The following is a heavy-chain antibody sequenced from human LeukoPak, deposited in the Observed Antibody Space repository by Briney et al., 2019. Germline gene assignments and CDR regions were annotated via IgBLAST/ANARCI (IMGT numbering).Heavy chain of an antibody. CDR2: IIPIFGTA. Sequence: ASVKVSCTASGGTFSSYAISWVRQAPGQGLEWMGGIIPIFGTANYAQKFQGRVTITADESTSTAYMELSSLRSEDTAVYYCARRESGSYFNWGQGTLVTVSS. CDR1: GGTFSSYA. D-gene: IGHD1-26*01. V-gene: IGHV1-69*13. CDR3: ARRESGSYFN. J-gene: IGHJ4*02.